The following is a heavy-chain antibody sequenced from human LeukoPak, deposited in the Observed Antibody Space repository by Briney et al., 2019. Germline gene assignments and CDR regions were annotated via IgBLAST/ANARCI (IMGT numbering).Heavy chain of an antibody. J-gene: IGHJ3*02. CDR2: IYTSGST. Sequence: SETLSLTCTVSGGSISSYYWSWIRQPAGKGLEWIGRIYTSGSTNYNTSLKSRVTMSVDTSKNQFSLKLSSVTAADTAVYYCARGKAPLKTMIRAFDIWGQGTMVTVSS. CDR1: GGSISSYY. V-gene: IGHV4-4*07. CDR3: ARGKAPLKTMIRAFDI. D-gene: IGHD3-10*01.